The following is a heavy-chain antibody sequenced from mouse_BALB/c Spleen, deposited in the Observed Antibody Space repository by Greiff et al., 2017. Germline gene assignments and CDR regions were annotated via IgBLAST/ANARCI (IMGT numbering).Heavy chain of an antibody. V-gene: IGHV2-9*02. CDR1: GFSLTSYG. D-gene: IGHD2-4*01. CDR2: IWAGGST. Sequence: VKLMESGPGLVAPSQSLSITCTVSGFSLTSYGVHWVRQPPGKGLEWLGVIWAGGSTNYNSALMSRLSISKDNSKSQVFLKMNSLQTDDTAMYYCAGYDYDERLAYWGQGTLVTVSA. CDR3: AGYDYDERLAY. J-gene: IGHJ3*01.